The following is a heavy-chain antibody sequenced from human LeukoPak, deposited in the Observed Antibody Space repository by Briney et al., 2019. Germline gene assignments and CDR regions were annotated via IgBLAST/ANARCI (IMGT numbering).Heavy chain of an antibody. Sequence: KPSETLSLTCTVSGDSLRSGSYFWGWIRQPPGQGLEWIGSVYYSGSTNYNPSLKSRVTISVDTSKNQFSLKLSSVTAADTAVYYCARRRGHNFDYWGQGTLVTVSS. V-gene: IGHV4-39*01. CDR3: ARRRGHNFDY. CDR2: VYYSGST. CDR1: GDSLRSGSYF. D-gene: IGHD5-18*01. J-gene: IGHJ4*02.